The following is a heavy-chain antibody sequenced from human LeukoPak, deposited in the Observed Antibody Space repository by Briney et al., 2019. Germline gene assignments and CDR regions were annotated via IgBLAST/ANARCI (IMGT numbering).Heavy chain of an antibody. CDR2: IIFDGSST. D-gene: IGHD4-17*01. Sequence: HGGSLRLSCVASGFTFNNYCLHWVRQAPGKGLVWVSGIIFDGSSTRYADSMKGRFTISRDNAKNTLYLQMNSLRAEDTAVYYCATQTTVTTAFDYWGQGTLVTVSS. CDR1: GFTFNNYC. CDR3: ATQTTVTTAFDY. V-gene: IGHV3-74*01. J-gene: IGHJ4*02.